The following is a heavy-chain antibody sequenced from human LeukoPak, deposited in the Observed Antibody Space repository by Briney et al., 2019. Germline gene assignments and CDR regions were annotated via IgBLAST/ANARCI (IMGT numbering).Heavy chain of an antibody. Sequence: GESLKISCQISGSKLTNNWIGWVRQVPGKGLEWMGLIYPGYSDAKYSPSFQGQVTLSVDASISTAYLQLSGLRASDTAIYYCVRFGLTSSLDHWGQGTLVTVSS. CDR3: VRFGLTSSLDH. CDR2: IYPGYSDA. V-gene: IGHV5-51*01. J-gene: IGHJ5*02. D-gene: IGHD6-13*01. CDR1: GSKLTNNW.